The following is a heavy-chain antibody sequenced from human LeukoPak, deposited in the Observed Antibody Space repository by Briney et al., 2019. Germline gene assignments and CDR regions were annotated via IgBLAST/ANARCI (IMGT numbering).Heavy chain of an antibody. CDR1: GFIFSRYT. J-gene: IGHJ4*02. CDR2: ISSTSTYI. V-gene: IGHV3-21*01. CDR3: TRDEDEELVRDY. Sequence: GGSLRLSCAASGFIFSRYTMNWVRQAPGKGLEWVSSISSTSTYIYYADSVKGRFTVSRDNAKKSLYLQMNSLRADDTAVYYCTRDEDEELVRDYWGQGTLVSVFS. D-gene: IGHD6-13*01.